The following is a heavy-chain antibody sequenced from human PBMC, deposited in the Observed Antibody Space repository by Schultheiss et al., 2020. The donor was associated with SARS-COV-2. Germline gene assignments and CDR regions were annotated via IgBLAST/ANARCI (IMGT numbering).Heavy chain of an antibody. V-gene: IGHV1-69*13. J-gene: IGHJ6*02. CDR2: IIPIFGTA. CDR1: GYTFTSYY. Sequence: SVKVSCKASGYTFTSYYMHWVRQAPGQGLEWMGGIIPIFGTANYAQKFQGRVTITADESTSTAYMELSSLRSEDTAVFYCARDWGRPTNQIMAPNYYYYYGMDVWGQGTTVTVSS. CDR3: ARDWGRPTNQIMAPNYYYYYGMDV. D-gene: IGHD3-16*01.